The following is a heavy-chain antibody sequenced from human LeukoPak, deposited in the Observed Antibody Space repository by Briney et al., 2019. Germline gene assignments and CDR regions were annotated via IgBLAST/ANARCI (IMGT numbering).Heavy chain of an antibody. V-gene: IGHV3-21*01. CDR2: ISSSSSYI. D-gene: IGHD3-22*01. CDR1: GFTFSSYS. Sequence: GGSLRLSCAASGFTFSSYSMNWVRQAPGKGLEWVSSISSSSSYIYYADSVKGRFTISRDNAKNSLYLQMNSLRAEDTAVYYCASPKHYYDSSGSPWYFQHWGQGTLVTVSS. J-gene: IGHJ1*01. CDR3: ASPKHYYDSSGSPWYFQH.